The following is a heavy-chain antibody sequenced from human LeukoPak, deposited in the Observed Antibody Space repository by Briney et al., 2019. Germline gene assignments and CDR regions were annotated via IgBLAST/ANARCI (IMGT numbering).Heavy chain of an antibody. J-gene: IGHJ4*02. CDR2: INHSGGT. CDR3: ARGFRIQLWSRSSALDY. CDR1: GGSFSGYY. V-gene: IGHV4-34*01. D-gene: IGHD5-18*01. Sequence: PSETLSLTCSVYGGSFSGYYWSWIRQPPGKGLKWIGEINHSGGTNYNPSLKSRVTISVDTSKNQFSLKLSSVTAADTAVYYCARGFRIQLWSRSSALDYWGQGTLVTVSS.